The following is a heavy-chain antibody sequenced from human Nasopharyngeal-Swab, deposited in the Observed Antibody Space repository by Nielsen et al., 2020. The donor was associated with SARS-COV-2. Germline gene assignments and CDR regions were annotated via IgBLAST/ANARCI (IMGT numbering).Heavy chain of an antibody. CDR1: GFTFDAYA. D-gene: IGHD3-16*02. CDR2: ISWNSGSI. V-gene: IGHV3-9*01. CDR3: AKGAFGGVIVYYFDY. Sequence: SLKIYCAASGFTFDAYAIHWVRQAPGKGLEWVSGISWNSGSIGYADSVKGRFTISRDNAKNSLYLQMNSLRAEDTALYYCAKGAFGGVIVYYFDYWGQGTLVTVSS. J-gene: IGHJ4*02.